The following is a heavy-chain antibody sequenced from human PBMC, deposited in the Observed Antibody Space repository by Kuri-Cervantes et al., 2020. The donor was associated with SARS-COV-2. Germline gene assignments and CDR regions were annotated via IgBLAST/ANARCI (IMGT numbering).Heavy chain of an antibody. CDR3: ARVSPLVGGTSWNAFDI. J-gene: IGHJ3*02. CDR1: GGTFSTYA. Sequence: SVKVSCKASGGTFSTYAINWVRQAPGQGLEWMGGIIPIFATANYARKFQGRVTITADKSPSTAYVELSSLRSEDTAVYYCARVSPLVGGTSWNAFDIWGQGTMVTVSS. D-gene: IGHD1-26*01. V-gene: IGHV1-69*06. CDR2: IIPIFATA.